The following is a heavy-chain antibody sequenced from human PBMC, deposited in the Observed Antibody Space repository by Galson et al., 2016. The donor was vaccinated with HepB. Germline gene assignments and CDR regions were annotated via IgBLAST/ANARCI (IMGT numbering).Heavy chain of an antibody. CDR2: IYDTGST. J-gene: IGHJ4*02. Sequence: SETLSLTCTVSGGSISGYYWSWIRPPPGKGLEWIGYIYDTGSTKYNPSLQSRHTITIDTSKDQFSLKLSSVTAADTAEYYCARLLRLWGGNFDYWGQGILVTVSS. CDR3: ARLLRLWGGNFDY. D-gene: IGHD2-15*01. CDR1: GGSISGYY. V-gene: IGHV4-59*08.